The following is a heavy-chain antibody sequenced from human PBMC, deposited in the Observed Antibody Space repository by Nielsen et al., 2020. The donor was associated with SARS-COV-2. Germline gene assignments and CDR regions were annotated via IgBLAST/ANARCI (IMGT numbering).Heavy chain of an antibody. CDR3: ARGHQAYYDILTGSQYYYYYYGMDV. Sequence: WIRQPPGKGLEWVSYISSSGSTIYYADSVKGRFTISRDNAKNSLYLQMNSLRAEDTAVYYCARGHQAYYDILTGSQYYYYYYGMDVWGQGTTVTVSS. D-gene: IGHD3-9*01. V-gene: IGHV3-11*04. J-gene: IGHJ6*02. CDR2: ISSSGSTI.